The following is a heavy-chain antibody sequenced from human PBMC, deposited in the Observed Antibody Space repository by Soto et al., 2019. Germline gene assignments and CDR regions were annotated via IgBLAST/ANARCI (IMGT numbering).Heavy chain of an antibody. J-gene: IGHJ3*02. CDR1: GFSFSSYG. D-gene: IGHD3-3*01. Sequence: QVQLVESGGGVVQPGRSQRLSCEASGFSFSSYGMHWVRQAPGKGLDWVAVIPNDGSYQHYAESVKGRFTISRDNSKNTLFLQMNSLRAEDTAVYYCAKDARILDYGFWSGGNDAFDIWGQGTKVTVSS. V-gene: IGHV3-33*06. CDR2: IPNDGSYQ. CDR3: AKDARILDYGFWSGGNDAFDI.